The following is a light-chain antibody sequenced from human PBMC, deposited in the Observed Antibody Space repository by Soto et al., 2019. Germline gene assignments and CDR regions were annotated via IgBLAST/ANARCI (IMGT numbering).Light chain of an antibody. CDR1: SSNIGAHYD. CDR2: GNS. CDR3: QSYDNSLSVYV. Sequence: QSVLTQPPSASGAPGQRVTISCTGSSSNIGAHYDVHWYQQLPGTAPKLLIYGNSNRPSGVPDRFSGSKSGTSASLAITGLQAEDEADYDCQSYDNSLSVYVFGTGTKLTVL. J-gene: IGLJ1*01. V-gene: IGLV1-40*01.